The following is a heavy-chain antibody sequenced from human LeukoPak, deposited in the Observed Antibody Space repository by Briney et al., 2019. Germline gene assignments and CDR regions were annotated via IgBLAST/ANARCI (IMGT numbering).Heavy chain of an antibody. D-gene: IGHD4-11*01. CDR1: GFTFSDYD. CDR3: TKLAAVSADY. Sequence: GGSLRLSCAVSGFTFSDYDMYWVRQAPGKGLECVAFIRYDGRNKLCADSVKGRFTISRDNSENTLYLQMNSLRVEDTAVYYCTKLAAVSADYWGRGTLVTVSS. J-gene: IGHJ4*02. V-gene: IGHV3-30*02. CDR2: IRYDGRNK.